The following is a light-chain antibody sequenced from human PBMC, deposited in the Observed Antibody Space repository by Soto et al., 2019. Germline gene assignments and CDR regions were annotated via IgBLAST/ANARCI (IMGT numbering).Light chain of an antibody. CDR2: TTS. CDR3: QQYSTYSFFT. J-gene: IGKJ2*01. V-gene: IGKV1-5*03. CDR1: QNINNW. Sequence: DIQMTQSPSTLSASVGDRVTITSRASQNINNWLAWYQQKPGKAPKLLIYTTSKLESGVPSRFSGSGSGTEFTLTISCLQPDDFATYYCQQYSTYSFFTFGQGTRLEIK.